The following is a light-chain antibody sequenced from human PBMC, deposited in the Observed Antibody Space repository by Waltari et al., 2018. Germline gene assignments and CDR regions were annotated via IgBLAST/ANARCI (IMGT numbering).Light chain of an antibody. CDR3: QQSYTTPLT. Sequence: DIQMTQSPSSLSASVGDRVNITCRASQSISSYLNWYQHKRGKAPKLLIYGASSLQSGVPSRFSGSGSGTDFTLTISTLHPAYFSTYYCQQSYTTPLTFGGGTRVEIK. CDR1: QSISSY. J-gene: IGKJ4*01. V-gene: IGKV1-39*01. CDR2: GAS.